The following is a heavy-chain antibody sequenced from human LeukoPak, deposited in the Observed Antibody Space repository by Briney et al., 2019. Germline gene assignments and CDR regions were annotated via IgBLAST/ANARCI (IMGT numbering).Heavy chain of an antibody. Sequence: GGSLRLSCAASGFTFSRYSMNWVRQAPGKGLEWVSSISSTSIYIYYADSVKGRLTISRDNAKNALYLQMNNLRAEDTAVYYCARVRVGATNRDYYYMDVWGKGTTVTVSS. CDR2: ISSTSIYI. D-gene: IGHD1-26*01. V-gene: IGHV3-21*01. CDR3: ARVRVGATNRDYYYMDV. J-gene: IGHJ6*03. CDR1: GFTFSRYS.